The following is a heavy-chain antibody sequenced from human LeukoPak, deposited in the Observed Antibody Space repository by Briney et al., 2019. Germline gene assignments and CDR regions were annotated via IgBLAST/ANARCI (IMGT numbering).Heavy chain of an antibody. Sequence: PGGSLRLSCAASGFNFSNYAMSWVRQAPGKGLEWVSSISVSGGNTYYADSVRGGFTISRDNSNNTLYLQMNSLRAEDTAVYYCAKAPITIFGVVIIPFDYWGQGTLVTVSS. CDR2: ISVSGGNT. CDR3: AKAPITIFGVVIIPFDY. V-gene: IGHV3-23*01. J-gene: IGHJ4*02. D-gene: IGHD3-3*01. CDR1: GFNFSNYA.